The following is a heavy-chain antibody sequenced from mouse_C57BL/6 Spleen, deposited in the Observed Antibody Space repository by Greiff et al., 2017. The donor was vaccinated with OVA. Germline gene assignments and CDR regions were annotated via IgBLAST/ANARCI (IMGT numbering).Heavy chain of an antibody. Sequence: VKLQESGAELVKHGASVKLSCKASGYTFTSYWMHWVKQRPGRGLEWIGRIDPNSGGTKYNEKFKSKATLTVDKPSSTAYMQLSSMTSEDSAVYYCARGSYYGSSPFAYWGQGTLVTVSA. CDR2: IDPNSGGT. CDR1: GYTFTSYW. D-gene: IGHD1-1*01. J-gene: IGHJ3*01. V-gene: IGHV1-72*01. CDR3: ARGSYYGSSPFAY.